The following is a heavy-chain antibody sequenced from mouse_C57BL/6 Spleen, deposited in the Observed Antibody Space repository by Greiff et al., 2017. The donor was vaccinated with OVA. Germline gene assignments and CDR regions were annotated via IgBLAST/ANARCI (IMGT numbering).Heavy chain of an antibody. CDR3: ARGGDYGTYAMDY. V-gene: IGHV1-55*01. J-gene: IGHJ4*01. D-gene: IGHD2-4*01. CDR2: IYPGSGST. CDR1: GYTFTSYW. Sequence: VQLQQPGAELVKPGASVKMSCKASGYTFTSYWITWVKQRPGQGLEWIGDIYPGSGSTNYNEKFKSKATLTVDTSSSTAYMQLSSLTSEDSAVYYCARGGDYGTYAMDYWGQGTSVTVSS.